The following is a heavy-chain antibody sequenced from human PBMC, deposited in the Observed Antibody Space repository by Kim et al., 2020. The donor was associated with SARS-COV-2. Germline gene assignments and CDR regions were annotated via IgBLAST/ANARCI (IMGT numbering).Heavy chain of an antibody. CDR3: ARHPHPGYCSGGSCYSAAFNI. CDR1: GGSISSSSYY. J-gene: IGHJ3*02. Sequence: SETLSLTCTVSGGSISSSSYYWGWIRQPPGKGLEWIGSIYYSGSTYYNPSLKSRVTISVDTSKNQFSLKLSSVTAADTAMYYCARHPHPGYCSGGSCYSAAFNIWGQGTMVTVSS. V-gene: IGHV4-39*01. CDR2: IYYSGST. D-gene: IGHD2-15*01.